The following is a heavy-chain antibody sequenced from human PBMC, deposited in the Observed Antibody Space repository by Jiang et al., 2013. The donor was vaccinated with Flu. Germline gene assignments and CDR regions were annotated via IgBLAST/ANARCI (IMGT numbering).Heavy chain of an antibody. J-gene: IGHJ4*02. CDR2: INTNNGNQ. Sequence: QSGSELKKPGASVRVACKASGYTFTSYAMNWVRQAPGQGLEYVGWINTNNGNQIFAQGFRGRFVLSLDTSVNTTYLQINNLKSEDTAVYYCASRLHGSYMEYWGQGSLVTVSS. CDR1: GYTFTSYA. CDR3: ASRLHGSYMEY. D-gene: IGHD3-10*01. V-gene: IGHV7-4-1*02.